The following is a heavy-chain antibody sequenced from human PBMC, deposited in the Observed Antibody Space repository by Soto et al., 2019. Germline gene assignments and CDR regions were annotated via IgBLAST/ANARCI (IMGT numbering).Heavy chain of an antibody. CDR3: ATEQLSLLIYDY. CDR2: ISSSSAYI. D-gene: IGHD1-1*01. J-gene: IGHJ4*02. Sequence: GGSLRLSCAASGFTFSSYSMTWVRQAPGKGLEWVSTISSSSAYIYYADSVKGRFSISRDNAKNSLYLHMNSLRAEDTALYYCATEQLSLLIYDYWGQGT. CDR1: GFTFSSYS. V-gene: IGHV3-21*01.